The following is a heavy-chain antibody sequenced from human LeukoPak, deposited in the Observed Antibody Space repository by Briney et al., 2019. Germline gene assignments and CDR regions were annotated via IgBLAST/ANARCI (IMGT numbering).Heavy chain of an antibody. Sequence: GGSLRLSCVASGFTFSNYAMTWVRQAPGKGLEWVSVISGSDGRTFYADSVKGRFTISRDNSKNTLYLQMNSLRAEDTAVYYCAKGSGDGYNGFDYWGQGTLVTVSS. D-gene: IGHD5-12*01. V-gene: IGHV3-23*01. CDR2: ISGSDGRT. CDR1: GFTFSNYA. CDR3: AKGSGDGYNGFDY. J-gene: IGHJ4*02.